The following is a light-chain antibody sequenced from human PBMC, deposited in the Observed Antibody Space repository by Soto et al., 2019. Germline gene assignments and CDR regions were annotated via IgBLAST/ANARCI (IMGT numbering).Light chain of an antibody. CDR1: SSNIGNNY. CDR3: GTWDSSLSAWV. V-gene: IGLV1-51*01. Sequence: QSVLTQPPSVSAAPGQKVTISCSGSSSNIGNNYVSWYQQVPGTAPKFLIYDNNKRPSRIPDRFSGSKSGASATLDITGLQTGDEADYYCGTWDSSLSAWVFGRGTKLTVL. CDR2: DNN. J-gene: IGLJ3*02.